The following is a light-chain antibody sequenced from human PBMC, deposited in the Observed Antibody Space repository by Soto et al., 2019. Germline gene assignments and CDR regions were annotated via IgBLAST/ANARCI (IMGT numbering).Light chain of an antibody. CDR2: EDN. Sequence: FMLTQPHSVSESPGKTVTISCTRSSGTIASNYVQWYQQRPGSVPTTVIYEDNQRPSGVPDRFSGSTDSSSNSASLTIAGLKTEDEADYYCQSYDSSNHAVFGGGTKLTVL. CDR1: SGTIASNY. V-gene: IGLV6-57*03. J-gene: IGLJ3*02. CDR3: QSYDSSNHAV.